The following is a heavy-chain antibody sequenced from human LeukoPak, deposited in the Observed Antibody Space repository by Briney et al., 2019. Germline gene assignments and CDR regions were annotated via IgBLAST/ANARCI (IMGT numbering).Heavy chain of an antibody. V-gene: IGHV3-23*01. CDR1: GFTLSSYG. J-gene: IGHJ4*02. CDR3: AKDPVGSSSVDYFDY. CDR2: ITTTGGDT. Sequence: GGSLRLSCAASGFTLSSYGMNWVRQAPGKGLEWVSVITTTGGDTKYADSVKGRFTISRDNSKNTLYLQMNSLRAEDTAVYYCAKDPVGSSSVDYFDYWGQGTLVTVSS. D-gene: IGHD6-6*01.